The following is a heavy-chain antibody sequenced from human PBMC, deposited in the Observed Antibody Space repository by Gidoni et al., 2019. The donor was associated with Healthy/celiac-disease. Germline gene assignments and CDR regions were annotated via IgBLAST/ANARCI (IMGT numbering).Heavy chain of an antibody. CDR2: ISISSSYI. CDR1: GFTFSSYS. CDR3: ARVPLYGSGSVYWFDP. V-gene: IGHV3-21*01. Sequence: EVQLVESGGGLVKPGGSLRLSCAASGFTFSSYSMNWVRQAPGKGLEWVSSISISSSYIYYADSVKGRFTISRDNAKNSLYLQMNSLRAEDTAVYYCARVPLYGSGSVYWFDPWGQGTLVTVSS. J-gene: IGHJ5*02. D-gene: IGHD3-10*01.